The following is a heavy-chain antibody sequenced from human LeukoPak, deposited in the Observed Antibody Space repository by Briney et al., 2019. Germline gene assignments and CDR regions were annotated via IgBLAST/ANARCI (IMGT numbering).Heavy chain of an antibody. CDR3: AREKWEPPYYYYGLDV. D-gene: IGHD1-26*01. Sequence: GGSVSVSCKASGGAFSNYTINWVRQAPGQGGEWVGGIIPFLETPNYAQKFQGRLTITADETTSTAYMELSSLRSEDTAVYYCAREKWEPPYYYYGLDVWGQGTTVTVSS. CDR2: IIPFLETP. J-gene: IGHJ6*02. V-gene: IGHV1-69*13. CDR1: GGAFSNYT.